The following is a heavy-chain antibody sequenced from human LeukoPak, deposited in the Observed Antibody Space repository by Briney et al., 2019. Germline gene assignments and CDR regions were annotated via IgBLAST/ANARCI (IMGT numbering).Heavy chain of an antibody. CDR2: INDDGGST. V-gene: IGHV3-74*01. CDR3: AGGSYGYH. J-gene: IGHJ5*02. CDR1: GFSFSNNW. Sequence: GGSLRLSCAASGFSFSNNWMNWVRQAPGKGLVWISRINDDGGSTGYADSVKGRFTISRDNAKNTVYLQMNSLRVEDTAVYYCAGGSYGYHWGQGTRVTVSS. D-gene: IGHD4-17*01.